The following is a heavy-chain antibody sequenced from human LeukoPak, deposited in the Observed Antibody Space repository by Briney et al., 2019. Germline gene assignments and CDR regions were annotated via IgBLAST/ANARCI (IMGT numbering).Heavy chain of an antibody. CDR2: ISGSAGST. CDR1: GFTLSNYA. D-gene: IGHD3-22*01. V-gene: IGHV3-23*01. Sequence: GGSLRLSYAASGFTLSNYAMSWVRQAPGKGLEWVSGISGSAGSTYYADSVKGRLTISRDNSKNTLYLQMDSLRAEDTAVYYCAKVGIRISLIVVVFTTADDWYFDLWGRGTLVTVSS. J-gene: IGHJ2*01. CDR3: AKVGIRISLIVVVFTTADDWYFDL.